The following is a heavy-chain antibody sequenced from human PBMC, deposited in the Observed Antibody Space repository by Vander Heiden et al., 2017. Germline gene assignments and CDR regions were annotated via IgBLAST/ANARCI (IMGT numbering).Heavy chain of an antibody. V-gene: IGHV3-30*18. J-gene: IGHJ4*02. CDR2: ISYDGNNK. Sequence: QVQLVESGGGVVQPGRSPRRSCAASGSSFSPYGMHWVRQAPGKGLEWVAVISYDGNNKYYADSVKGRFTISRDNSDSTLYLQMNSLGVEDTAVYYCAKVFNGYVQSSHYFDQWGQGTLVTVSS. CDR1: GSSFSPYG. D-gene: IGHD2-8*01. CDR3: AKVFNGYVQSSHYFDQ.